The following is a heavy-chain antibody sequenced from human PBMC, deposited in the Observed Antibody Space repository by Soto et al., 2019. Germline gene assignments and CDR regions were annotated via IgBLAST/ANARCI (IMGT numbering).Heavy chain of an antibody. V-gene: IGHV1-8*01. D-gene: IGHD2-21*01. Sequence: QVQLVQSGAEVRKPGVSVKVACKASGYTFTSYDFNWVRQATGQGLEWMGWMNPSSGNRGYAQRFQGRLTMTRNTSISTAYMELSSLRSEDTAVYYYARGHPLFTRGYAFDIWGQGTLVTVSS. CDR2: MNPSSGNR. CDR3: ARGHPLFTRGYAFDI. CDR1: GYTFTSYD. J-gene: IGHJ3*02.